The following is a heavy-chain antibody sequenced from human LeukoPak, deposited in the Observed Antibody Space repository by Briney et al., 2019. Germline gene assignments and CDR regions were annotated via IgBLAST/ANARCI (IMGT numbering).Heavy chain of an antibody. V-gene: IGHV4-59*08. J-gene: IGHJ5*02. CDR3: ARGFWLAVALGGFDP. Sequence: PSETLSLTCTVSGGSISSYYWSWIRQPPGKGLEWIGYIYYSGSTNYNPSLKSRVTISVDTSKNQFSLKLSSVTAADTAVYYCARGFWLAVALGGFDPWGQGTLVTVSS. D-gene: IGHD6-19*01. CDR2: IYYSGST. CDR1: GGSISSYY.